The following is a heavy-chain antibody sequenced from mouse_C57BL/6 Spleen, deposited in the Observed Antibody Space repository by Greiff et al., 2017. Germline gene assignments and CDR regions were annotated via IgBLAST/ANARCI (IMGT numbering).Heavy chain of an antibody. V-gene: IGHV1-55*01. CDR1: GYTFTSYW. D-gene: IGHD2-3*01. CDR3: ARWLLPLLYFDV. CDR2: IYPGSGST. Sequence: QVQLQQPGAELVKPGASVKMSCKASGYTFTSYWITWVKQRPGQGLEWIGDIYPGSGSTNYNEKFKSKATLTVDTSSSTAYMQLSSLTAEDSAVYYGARWLLPLLYFDVWGTGTTVTVSS. J-gene: IGHJ1*03.